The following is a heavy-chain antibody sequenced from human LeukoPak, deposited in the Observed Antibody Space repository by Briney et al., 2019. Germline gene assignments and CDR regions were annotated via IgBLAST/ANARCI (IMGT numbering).Heavy chain of an antibody. V-gene: IGHV3-7*01. Sequence: GGSLRLSCAASGFTFSSYWMTRVRQAPGKGLEWVANINQDGSQKYYVDSVKGRFTISRDNANNSLYLQMNSLRAEDTAVYYCARSLDYWGQGTLVTVSS. CDR3: ARSLDY. J-gene: IGHJ4*02. CDR2: INQDGSQK. CDR1: GFTFSSYW.